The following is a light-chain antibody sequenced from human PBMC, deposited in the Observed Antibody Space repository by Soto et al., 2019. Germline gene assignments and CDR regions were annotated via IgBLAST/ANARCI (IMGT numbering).Light chain of an antibody. J-gene: IGKJ1*01. CDR1: QSVSSNY. CDR2: AAS. Sequence: EIVLTQSPGTLSLSPGERATISCRASQSVSSNYLAWYQQKPGQAPRLLIYAASNRASGIPDRFGGSGSGTDFTLTVSRPEPEDFAVYYCQQYGSAPWTFGQGTKVEI. V-gene: IGKV3-20*01. CDR3: QQYGSAPWT.